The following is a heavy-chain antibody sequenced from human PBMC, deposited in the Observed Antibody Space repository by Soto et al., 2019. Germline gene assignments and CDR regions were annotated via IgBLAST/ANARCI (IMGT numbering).Heavy chain of an antibody. CDR3: ARLASGWQYYYFDF. V-gene: IGHV4-34*01. CDR1: GGSFSPYF. CDR2: INHSGST. Sequence: SETLSLTCAVYGGSFSPYFWSWIRQPPGKGLEWIGEINHSGSTNYNPSLTRRATLSADTSKNQVSLKLTSVTAADTAVYYCARLASGWQYYYFDFWGRRTPVTVSS. J-gene: IGHJ2*01. D-gene: IGHD6-19*01.